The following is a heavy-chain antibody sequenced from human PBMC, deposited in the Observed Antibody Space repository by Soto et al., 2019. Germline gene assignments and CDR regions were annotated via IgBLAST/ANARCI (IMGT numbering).Heavy chain of an antibody. CDR1: GASISSGW. D-gene: IGHD2-2*01. CDR2: TLYSGTT. V-gene: IGHV4-4*02. Sequence: QVQLQESGPGLVKPSGTLSLTCAVSGASISSGWWTWVRQPPGKGLEWIGETLYSGTTNYNSSLNSRVTISIDKSKKQFSLNLSSVTAADTAVYYCSSRITDAPTWGQGTLVTVS. CDR3: SSRITDAPT. J-gene: IGHJ5*02.